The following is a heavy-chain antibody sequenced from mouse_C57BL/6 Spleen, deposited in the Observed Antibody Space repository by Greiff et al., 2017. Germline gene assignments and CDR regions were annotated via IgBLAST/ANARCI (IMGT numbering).Heavy chain of an antibody. CDR2: IDPSDSYT. D-gene: IGHD2-5*01. CDR3: ARRGSNYDYYAMDY. Sequence: VQLQQPGAELVRPGTSVKLSCKASGYTFTSYWMHWVKQRPGQGLEWIGVIDPSDSYTNYNQKFKGKATLTVDTSSSTAYMQLSSLTSEDSAVYYCARRGSNYDYYAMDYWGQGTSVTVSS. J-gene: IGHJ4*01. V-gene: IGHV1-59*01. CDR1: GYTFTSYW.